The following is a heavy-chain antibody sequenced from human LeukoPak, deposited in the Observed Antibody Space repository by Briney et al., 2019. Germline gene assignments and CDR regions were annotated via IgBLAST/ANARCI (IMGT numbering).Heavy chain of an antibody. Sequence: GGSLRLSCAASGFTVSSNYMSWGRQAPGEGVGGGSVIYSGGSTYYADSVKGRFTISRDNSKNTLYLQMNSLRAEDTAVYYCARRSGGSSWYEGFDIWGQGTMVTVSS. CDR1: GFTVSSNY. J-gene: IGHJ3*02. V-gene: IGHV3-66*01. CDR2: IYSGGST. CDR3: ARRSGGSSWYEGFDI. D-gene: IGHD6-13*01.